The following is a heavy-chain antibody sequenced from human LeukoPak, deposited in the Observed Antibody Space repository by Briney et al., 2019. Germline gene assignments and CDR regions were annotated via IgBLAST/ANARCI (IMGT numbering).Heavy chain of an antibody. CDR1: GFTFSNYG. CDR3: AKNPGVVVAAATRLGGFDY. V-gene: IGHV3-23*01. Sequence: PGGSLRLSCAASGFTFSNYGMHWVRQAPGKGLEWVSAISGSGGSTYYADSVKGRFTISRDNSKNTLYLQMNSLRAEDTAVYYCAKNPGVVVAAATRLGGFDYWGQGTLVTVSS. CDR2: ISGSGGST. J-gene: IGHJ4*02. D-gene: IGHD2-15*01.